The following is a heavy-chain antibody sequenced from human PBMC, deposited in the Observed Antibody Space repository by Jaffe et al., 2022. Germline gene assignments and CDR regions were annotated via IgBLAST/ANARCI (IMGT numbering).Heavy chain of an antibody. J-gene: IGHJ5*02. CDR1: GGSISSYY. CDR2: IYYSGST. D-gene: IGHD3-9*01. CDR3: ARGNDILGWFDP. V-gene: IGHV4-59*01. Sequence: QVQLQESGPGLVKPSETLSLTCTVSGGSISSYYWSWIRQPPGKGLEWIGYIYYSGSTNYNPSLKSRVTISVDTSKNQFSLKLSSVTAADTAVYYCARGNDILGWFDPWGQGTLVTVSS.